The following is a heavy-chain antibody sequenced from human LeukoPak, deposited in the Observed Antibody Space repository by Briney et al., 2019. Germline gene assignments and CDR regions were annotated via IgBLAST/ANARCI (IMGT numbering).Heavy chain of an antibody. CDR3: AGEGEYGDSYS. CDR2: IYRGRT. CDR1: GDSISYESYY. V-gene: IGHV4-30-2*01. D-gene: IGHD2-21*01. Sequence: SQTLSLTCAVSGDSISYESYYWNWIRQASGKGPEWIGNIYRGRTRLNPSLTSRVAISVDMSKSQVSLSLTSVTAADTAIYYCAGEGEYGDSYSWGQGALVIVSA. J-gene: IGHJ5*02.